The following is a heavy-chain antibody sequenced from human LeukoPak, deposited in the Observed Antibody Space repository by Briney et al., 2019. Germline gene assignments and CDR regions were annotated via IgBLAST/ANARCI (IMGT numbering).Heavy chain of an antibody. D-gene: IGHD3-3*01. CDR2: ISGSGGST. V-gene: IGHV3-23*01. CDR1: GFTFSSYA. Sequence: GGSLRLSCAASGFTFSSYAMSWVRQAPGKGLEWVSAISGSGGSTYYADSVKGRFTFSRDNSKNTLYLQMNSLRAEDTAVYYCAKDRTGRDFWSGYSYYYYMDVWGKGTTVTVSS. CDR3: AKDRTGRDFWSGYSYYYYMDV. J-gene: IGHJ6*03.